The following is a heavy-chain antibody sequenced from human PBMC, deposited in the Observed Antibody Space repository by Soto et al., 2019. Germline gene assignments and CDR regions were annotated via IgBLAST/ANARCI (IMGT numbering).Heavy chain of an antibody. CDR1: GFTFTSYG. CDR2: ILHDGSAE. D-gene: IGHD4-4*01. J-gene: IGHJ6*02. Sequence: GWSLKLSCAASGFTFTSYGMHWVRQAPGKGLEWMALILHDGSAEYYADSVKGRFTISRDNSKNTLYLQMNSLRAEDTAVYYCARSRDGYSFYFYYGMDGWGQGTTVTAPS. V-gene: IGHV3-30*03. CDR3: ARSRDGYSFYFYYGMDG.